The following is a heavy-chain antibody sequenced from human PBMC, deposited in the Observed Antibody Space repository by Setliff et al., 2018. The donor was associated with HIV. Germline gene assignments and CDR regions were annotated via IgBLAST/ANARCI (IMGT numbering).Heavy chain of an antibody. V-gene: IGHV3-7*01. CDR1: RFTFNDYW. CDR3: ARGGANPSWFDS. D-gene: IGHD3-16*01. Sequence: PGGSLRLSCVASRFTFNDYWMSWVRQAPGKGLEWVANIDRDGSETNYVDSVKGRFTIFRDNAKSSMYLQMNSLRVEDTAIYYCARGGANPSWFDSWGQGTLVTVSS. CDR2: IDRDGSET. J-gene: IGHJ5*01.